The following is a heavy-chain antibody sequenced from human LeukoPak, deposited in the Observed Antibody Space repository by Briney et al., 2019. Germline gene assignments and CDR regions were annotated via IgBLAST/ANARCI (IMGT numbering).Heavy chain of an antibody. CDR1: GFTVSSNY. D-gene: IGHD5-18*01. Sequence: GGSLRLSCAASGFTVSSNYMSWVRQAPGKGLEWVSVIYSGGSTYYADSVKGRFTISRDNSKNTLYLQMNSLRAEDTAVYYCARGLHGYTYGYVPWELYYYMDVWGKGTTVTISS. CDR3: ARGLHGYTYGYVPWELYYYMDV. CDR2: IYSGGST. J-gene: IGHJ6*03. V-gene: IGHV3-66*01.